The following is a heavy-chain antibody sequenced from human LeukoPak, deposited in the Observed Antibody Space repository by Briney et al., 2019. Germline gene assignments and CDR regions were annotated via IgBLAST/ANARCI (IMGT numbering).Heavy chain of an antibody. J-gene: IGHJ6*02. CDR3: ANTIVRGVASMDV. V-gene: IGHV3-23*01. Sequence: GGSLRLSCAASGFTFSSYAMSWVRQAPGKGLEWVSAISCSGGSTYYADAVKGRFIISRDNSRNTLYLQMHSLGAEDTAVYYCANTIVRGVASMDVWGQGTTVTVSS. CDR2: ISCSGGST. CDR1: GFTFSSYA. D-gene: IGHD3-10*01.